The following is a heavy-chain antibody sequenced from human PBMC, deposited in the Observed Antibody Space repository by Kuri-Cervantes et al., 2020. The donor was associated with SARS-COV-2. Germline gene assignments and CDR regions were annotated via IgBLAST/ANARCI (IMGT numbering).Heavy chain of an antibody. CDR1: GYTFTSYD. Sequence: ASVKVSCKASGYTFTSYDINWVRQATGQGLEWMGWMNPNSGNTGYAQKFQGRVTMTRNTSISTAYMELSSLRSADTAVYYCARDFSAFGGMDVWGQGTTVTVSS. D-gene: IGHD3-10*01. V-gene: IGHV1-8*01. CDR3: ARDFSAFGGMDV. J-gene: IGHJ6*02. CDR2: MNPNSGNT.